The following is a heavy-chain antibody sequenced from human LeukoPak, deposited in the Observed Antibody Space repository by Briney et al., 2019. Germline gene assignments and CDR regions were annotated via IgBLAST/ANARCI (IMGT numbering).Heavy chain of an antibody. CDR2: ISSSGSTI. V-gene: IGHV3-48*03. CDR1: GFTFSSYD. D-gene: IGHD6-19*01. Sequence: GGSLRLSCAASGFTFSSYDMNWVRQAPGKGLEWVSHISSSGSTIYYADSVKGRFTISRDNAKNSLYLQMNSLRAEDTAVYYCARDRSQWLASYFFDYWGQGTLVTVSS. CDR3: ARDRSQWLASYFFDY. J-gene: IGHJ4*02.